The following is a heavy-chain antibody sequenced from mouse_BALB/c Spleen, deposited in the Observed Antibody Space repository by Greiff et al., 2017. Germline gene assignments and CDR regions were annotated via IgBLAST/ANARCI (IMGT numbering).Heavy chain of an antibody. CDR2: IDPSDSET. V-gene: IGHV1-69*02. J-gene: IGHJ4*01. CDR1: GYTFTSYW. D-gene: IGHD3-3*01. CDR3: ARGDLEDLYAMDY. Sequence: QVQLQQPGAELVKPGASVKLSCKASGYTFTSYWMHWVKQRPGQGLEWIGMIDPSDSETRLNQKFKDKATLTVDKSSSTAYMQLSSPTSEDSAVYYFARGDLEDLYAMDYWGQGTSVTVSS.